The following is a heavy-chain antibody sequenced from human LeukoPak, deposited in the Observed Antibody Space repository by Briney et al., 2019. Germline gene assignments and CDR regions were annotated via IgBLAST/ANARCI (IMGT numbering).Heavy chain of an antibody. D-gene: IGHD2-15*01. CDR1: GFTFDDYA. CDR2: ISWNSGSI. Sequence: PGGSLRLSCAASGFTFDDYAMHWVRQAPGKGLEWVSGISWNSGSIGYADSVKGRFTISRDNAKNSLYLQVNSLRAEDTALYYCAKGALGYCSGGSCRPFDYWGQGTLVTVSS. V-gene: IGHV3-9*01. CDR3: AKGALGYCSGGSCRPFDY. J-gene: IGHJ4*02.